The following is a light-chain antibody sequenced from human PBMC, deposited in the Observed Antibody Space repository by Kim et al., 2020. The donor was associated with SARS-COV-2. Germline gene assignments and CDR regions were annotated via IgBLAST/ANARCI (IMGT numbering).Light chain of an antibody. CDR2: RNN. V-gene: IGLV10-54*01. J-gene: IGLJ2*01. CDR3: SALDSSLSAVV. Sequence: QAGLTQPPSVSKGLRQTATLTCTGNSNNVGNQGSAWLQQHQGHPPKLLSYRNNNRPSGISERLSASRSGNTASLTITGLQPEDEADYYCSALDSSLSAVVFGGGTQLTVL. CDR1: SNNVGNQG.